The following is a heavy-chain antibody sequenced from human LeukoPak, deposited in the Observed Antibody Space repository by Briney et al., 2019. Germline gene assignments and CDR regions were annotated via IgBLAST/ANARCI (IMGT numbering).Heavy chain of an antibody. CDR2: VRDNGES. V-gene: IGHV4-59*08. CDR1: GASINTYY. Sequence: PSETLSLTCTVSGASINTYYWSWIRQPPGMGLEWIAYVRDNGESNYNPSLKSRFAISLATANNQISLRLSFVTAADTAIYYCARQPANTAAFDIWGLGTMVTVSS. J-gene: IGHJ3*02. CDR3: ARQPANTAAFDI. D-gene: IGHD5-18*01.